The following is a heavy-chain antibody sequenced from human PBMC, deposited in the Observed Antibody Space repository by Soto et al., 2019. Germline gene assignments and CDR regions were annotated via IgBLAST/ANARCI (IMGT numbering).Heavy chain of an antibody. CDR1: GDSITSDKW. CDR3: ARGETQQQRDY. D-gene: IGHD6-13*01. Sequence: QVQLQESGPGLVKPSGTLSLTCAVSGDSITSDKWWSWIRQPPGKGLQWIGEIYHSVSTRYNPSLKSRVIISVDKSKNQFALKLSSVTAADTAVYYCARGETQQQRDYWGQGTLVTVSS. CDR2: IYHSVST. J-gene: IGHJ4*02. V-gene: IGHV4-4*02.